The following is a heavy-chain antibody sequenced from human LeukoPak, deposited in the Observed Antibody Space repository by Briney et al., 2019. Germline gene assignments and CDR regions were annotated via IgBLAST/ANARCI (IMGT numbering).Heavy chain of an antibody. CDR2: IRNSGTHV. CDR3: ARDGSYDFWSRNYYMDV. D-gene: IGHD3-3*01. J-gene: IGHJ6*03. Sequence: GGSLRLSCAASGFTFKTYSMIWVRQAPGKGLVWVSSIRNSGTHVYYADSLKGRFTISRDNARNSLYLQMNSLRAEDTAVYYCARDGSYDFWSRNYYMDVWGKGTTVTVSS. V-gene: IGHV3-21*01. CDR1: GFTFKTYS.